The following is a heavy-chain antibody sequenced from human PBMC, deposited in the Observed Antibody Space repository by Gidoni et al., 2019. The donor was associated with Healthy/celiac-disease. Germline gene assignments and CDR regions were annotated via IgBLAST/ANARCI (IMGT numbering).Heavy chain of an antibody. Sequence: QVQLGQTGAGVKTPESSVKVSCNACGVTLSSYAISWVRQAHGQGLEWMGGIIPIFGTANYAQKFQGRVTITADEVTSTDYMDLSSLRSEDTAVYYCARGSSAPNYYYYYYMDVWGKGTTVTVSS. CDR3: ARGSSAPNYYYYYYMDV. D-gene: IGHD6-25*01. J-gene: IGHJ6*03. CDR2: IIPIFGTA. CDR1: GVTLSSYA. V-gene: IGHV1-69*01.